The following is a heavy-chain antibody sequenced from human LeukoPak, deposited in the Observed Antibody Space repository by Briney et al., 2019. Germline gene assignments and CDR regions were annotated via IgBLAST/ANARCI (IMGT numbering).Heavy chain of an antibody. CDR1: GVSISSSNYY. CDR2: IHYSETT. CDR3: ARGPTYQPIDF. J-gene: IGHJ4*02. V-gene: IGHV4-39*02. D-gene: IGHD2-2*01. Sequence: PSETLSLTCTVSGVSISSSNYYWGWIRQPPGTGLEWIASIHYSETTYYNPSLKSRVTISVDTSKNHFSLKLSSVTAADTAVYYCARGPTYQPIDFWGQGTLVTVSS.